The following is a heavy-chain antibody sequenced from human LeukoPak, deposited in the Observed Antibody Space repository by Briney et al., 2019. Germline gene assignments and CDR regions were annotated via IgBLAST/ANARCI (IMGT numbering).Heavy chain of an antibody. Sequence: PETQSLTCTVSGVSIGSYYWTWIRQPPGKGLEWIGYIYYSGSTNYNPSLKSRVTISVDTSKNQLSLKLTSVTAADTAVYYCERDLTSFDYWCQGTLVTVSS. D-gene: IGHD3-9*01. V-gene: IGHV4-59*01. J-gene: IGHJ4*02. CDR3: ERDLTSFDY. CDR1: GVSIGSYY. CDR2: IYYSGST.